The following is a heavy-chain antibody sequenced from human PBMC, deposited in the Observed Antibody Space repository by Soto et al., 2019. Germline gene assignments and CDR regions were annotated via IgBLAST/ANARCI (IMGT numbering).Heavy chain of an antibody. D-gene: IGHD3-10*01. J-gene: IGHJ6*02. V-gene: IGHV3-11*05. CDR3: AKGLLIMVRKVIIPPQYYYGMDV. CDR2: SSNSGTFA. Sequence: KPGGSLRLSCAASGFTFSDYYMSWVRQAPGRGLEWISYSSNSGTFARYATSVKGRFSISRDNANNSLYLEMNSLRAEDTAVYYCAKGLLIMVRKVIIPPQYYYGMDVWGQGTTVTVSS. CDR1: GFTFSDYY.